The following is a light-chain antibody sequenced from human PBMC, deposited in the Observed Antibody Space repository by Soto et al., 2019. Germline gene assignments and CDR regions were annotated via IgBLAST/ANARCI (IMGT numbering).Light chain of an antibody. CDR2: GAS. Sequence: EIVRTQSPGTLSLSPGERATLSCRASQSVSSRLAWYQQKPGQAPRLLISGASSRATGIPDRFSGSGSGTDFTLTISRLEPEDFALYYCQHYNNWPRTFGQGTKVDIK. J-gene: IGKJ1*01. CDR3: QHYNNWPRT. V-gene: IGKV3-20*01. CDR1: QSVSSR.